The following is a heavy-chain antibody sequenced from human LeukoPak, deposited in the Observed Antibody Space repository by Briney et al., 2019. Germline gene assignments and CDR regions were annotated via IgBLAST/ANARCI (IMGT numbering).Heavy chain of an antibody. CDR1: GFTFSSYG. CDR3: AKPDYGDALGAFDI. V-gene: IGHV3-30*18. D-gene: IGHD4-17*01. J-gene: IGHJ3*02. Sequence: GGSLRLSCAASGFTFSSYGMHWVRQAPGKGLEWVAVISYDGSNKYYADSVKGRFTISRDNSKNTLYLQMNSLRAEDTAVYYCAKPDYGDALGAFDIWGQGTMVTVSS. CDR2: ISYDGSNK.